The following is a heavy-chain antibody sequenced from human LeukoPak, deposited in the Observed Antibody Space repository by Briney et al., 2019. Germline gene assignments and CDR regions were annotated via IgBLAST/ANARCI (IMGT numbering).Heavy chain of an antibody. CDR1: GGSISSYY. Sequence: ETSETLSLTCTVSGGSISSYYWSWFRQPPGKGLEWIAYNHDSGTTNYNPSLKSRVTTSIDTSKNQFSLKLNSVTPADTAVYYCARSRGGFGDYGSWFDPWGQGTLVTVSS. CDR2: NHDSGTT. V-gene: IGHV4-59*01. CDR3: ARSRGGFGDYGSWFDP. J-gene: IGHJ5*02. D-gene: IGHD4-17*01.